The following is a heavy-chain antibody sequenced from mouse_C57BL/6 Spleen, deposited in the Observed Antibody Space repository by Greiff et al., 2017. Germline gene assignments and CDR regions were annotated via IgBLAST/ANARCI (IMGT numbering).Heavy chain of an antibody. D-gene: IGHD1-1*01. V-gene: IGHV1-18*01. CDR1: GYTFTDYN. CDR2: INPNNGGT. CDR3: AREDYCGSSYGAY. Sequence: EVQLQQSGPELVKPGASVKIPCKASGYTFTDYNMDWVKQSHGKSLEWIGDINPNNGGTIYNQKFKGKATLTVDKSSSTAYMELRSLTSEDTAVYYCAREDYCGSSYGAYWGQGTLVTVSA. J-gene: IGHJ3*01.